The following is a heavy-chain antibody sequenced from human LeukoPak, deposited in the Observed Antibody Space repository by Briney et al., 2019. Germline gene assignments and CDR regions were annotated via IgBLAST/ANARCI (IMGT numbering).Heavy chain of an antibody. CDR1: GGSFSGYY. Sequence: PSETLSLTCVVYGGSFSGYYWSWIRQPPGKGLEWIGEINHSGSINYNPSLKSRVTISVDTSKNQFSLKLSSVTAADTAVYYCATYWDGYNNFDYWGQGTLVTVSS. D-gene: IGHD5-24*01. J-gene: IGHJ4*02. CDR2: INHSGSI. CDR3: ATYWDGYNNFDY. V-gene: IGHV4-34*01.